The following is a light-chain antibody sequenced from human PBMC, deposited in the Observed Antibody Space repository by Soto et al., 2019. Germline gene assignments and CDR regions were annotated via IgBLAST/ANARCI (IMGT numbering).Light chain of an antibody. V-gene: IGLV3-21*02. J-gene: IGLJ1*01. CDR3: QVWDGRSFQGV. CDR2: DDT. Sequence: SYELSRPPSVSVAPGQTASIACGGDNIGSKSVNWFQQRPGQAPVVVVYDDTDRPTGIPERFSGSNSGNTATLTISRVEAGDEADYYCQVWDGRSFQGVFGPGTKVTVL. CDR1: NIGSKS.